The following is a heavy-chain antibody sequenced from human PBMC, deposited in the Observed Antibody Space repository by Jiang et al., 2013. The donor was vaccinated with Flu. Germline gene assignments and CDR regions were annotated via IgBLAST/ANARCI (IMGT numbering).Heavy chain of an antibody. CDR3: ARDRWAAAGTGVMDV. CDR2: IKQDGSEK. Sequence: GLVQPGGSLRLSCAASGFTFSSYWMSWVRQAPGKGLEWVANIKQDGSEKYYVDSVKGRFTISRDNAKNSLYLQMNSLRAEDTAVYYCARDRWAAAGTGVMDVWGKGTTVTVSS. CDR1: GFTFSSYW. V-gene: IGHV3-7*01. D-gene: IGHD6-13*01. J-gene: IGHJ6*03.